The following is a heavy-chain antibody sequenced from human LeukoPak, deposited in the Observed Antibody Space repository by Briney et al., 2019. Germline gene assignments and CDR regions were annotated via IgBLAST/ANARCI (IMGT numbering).Heavy chain of an antibody. D-gene: IGHD5-18*01. J-gene: IGHJ3*02. V-gene: IGHV3-30-3*01. CDR3: ARGGIQLWLRVGAFDI. Sequence: GRSLRLSCAASGFTFSSYAMHWVRQAPGKGLEWVAVISYDGSNKYYADSVKGRFTISRDNSKNTLYLPMNSLRAEDTAVYYCARGGIQLWLRVGAFDIWGQGTMVTVSS. CDR2: ISYDGSNK. CDR1: GFTFSSYA.